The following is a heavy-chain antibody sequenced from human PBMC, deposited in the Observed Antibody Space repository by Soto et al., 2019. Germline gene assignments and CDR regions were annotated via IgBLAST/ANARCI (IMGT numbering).Heavy chain of an antibody. Sequence: PVKVSCKAPGGTYSSYAIRWVRQATGQGLEWMGGIIPIFGTANYAQKFQGRVTITADESTSTAYMELSSLRSEDTAVYYCALDSGSYPGRAFDIWGQGTMVTVSS. CDR2: IIPIFGTA. CDR3: ALDSGSYPGRAFDI. V-gene: IGHV1-69*13. J-gene: IGHJ3*02. D-gene: IGHD1-26*01. CDR1: GGTYSSYA.